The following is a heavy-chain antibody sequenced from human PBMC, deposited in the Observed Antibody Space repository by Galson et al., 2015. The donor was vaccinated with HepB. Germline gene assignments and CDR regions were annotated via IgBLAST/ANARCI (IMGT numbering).Heavy chain of an antibody. CDR2: IYYSGST. CDR3: ARGLDYYGSGSYWEYFDY. J-gene: IGHJ4*02. CDR1: GGSISSYY. Sequence: LSLTCTVSGGSISSYYWSWIRQPPGKGLEWIGYIYYSGSTNYNPSLKSRVTISVDTSKNQFSLKLSSVTAADTAVYYCARGLDYYGSGSYWEYFDYWGQGTLVTVPS. V-gene: IGHV4-59*01. D-gene: IGHD3-10*01.